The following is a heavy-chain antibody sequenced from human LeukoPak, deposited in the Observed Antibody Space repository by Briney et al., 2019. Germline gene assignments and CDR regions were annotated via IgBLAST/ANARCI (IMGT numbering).Heavy chain of an antibody. J-gene: IGHJ4*02. CDR1: GGSISSGGYS. CDR3: TRGAGWLIDY. V-gene: IGHV4-30-2*01. CDR2: IYHSGST. D-gene: IGHD3-16*01. Sequence: SETLSLTCAVSGGSISSGGYSWSWIRQPPGKGLEWIGYIYHSGSTYYNPSLKSRVTISVDTSKEQFSLKVNSVTAADTAVYYCTRGAGWLIDYWGQGILVTVSS.